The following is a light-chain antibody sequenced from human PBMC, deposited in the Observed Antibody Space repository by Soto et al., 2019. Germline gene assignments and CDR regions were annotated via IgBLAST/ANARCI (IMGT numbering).Light chain of an antibody. CDR1: QDISNY. Sequence: DIQMTQSPSSLSASVGYRVTITCQSSQDISNYLNWYQQKPGKAPKLLIYDASNLETGVPSRFSGSGSGTDFTFTISSLQPEDVATYSCQQYHNLPLTFGGGTKVEIK. V-gene: IGKV1-33*01. J-gene: IGKJ4*01. CDR3: QQYHNLPLT. CDR2: DAS.